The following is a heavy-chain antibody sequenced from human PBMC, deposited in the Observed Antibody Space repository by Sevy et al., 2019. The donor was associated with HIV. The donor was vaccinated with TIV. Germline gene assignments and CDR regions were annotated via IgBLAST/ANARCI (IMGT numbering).Heavy chain of an antibody. D-gene: IGHD3-16*02. V-gene: IGHV3-21*01. CDR2: ISSSSSYI. Sequence: GGSLRLPCAVSGFTFSSYTMNWVRQAPGKGLEWVSSISSSSSYIYYADSVKGRFTISRDNAKNSLYLQMNSLRAEDTAVYYCAREEQDYVWGTSRDLPFFDYWGQGTLVTVSS. J-gene: IGHJ4*02. CDR1: GFTFSSYT. CDR3: AREEQDYVWGTSRDLPFFDY.